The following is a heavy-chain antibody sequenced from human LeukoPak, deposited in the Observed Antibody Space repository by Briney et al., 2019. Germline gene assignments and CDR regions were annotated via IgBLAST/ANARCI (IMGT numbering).Heavy chain of an antibody. V-gene: IGHV1-2*02. CDR3: APGDNYYGSGSIS. CDR2: INPNSGGT. Sequence: GASVKVSCKASGYTFTGYYMHWVRQAPGQGLEWMGWINPNSGGTNYAQKFQGRVTMTRDTSISTAYMELSRLRSDDTAVYYCAPGDNYYGSGSISWGQGTLVTVSS. D-gene: IGHD3-10*01. J-gene: IGHJ5*02. CDR1: GYTFTGYY.